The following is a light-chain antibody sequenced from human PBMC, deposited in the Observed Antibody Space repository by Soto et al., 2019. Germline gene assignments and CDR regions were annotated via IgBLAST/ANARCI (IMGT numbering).Light chain of an antibody. CDR3: SPYTRSSIHYV. Sequence: QSALTQPASVSGSTGKSITISCTGTSSDVGGYSYGSWYQQLTGNAPNLMIYEVSNRHSGVSNRFSGSMSGNTASLTISGIQAEDEPDYYCSPYTRSSIHYVYRTGTKLNV. CDR1: SSDVGGYSY. V-gene: IGLV2-14*01. J-gene: IGLJ1*01. CDR2: EVS.